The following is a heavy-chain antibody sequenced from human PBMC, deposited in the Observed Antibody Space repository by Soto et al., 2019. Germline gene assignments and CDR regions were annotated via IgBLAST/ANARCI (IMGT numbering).Heavy chain of an antibody. CDR3: AKDGRGSGSHYNSFGY. Sequence: EVQLVESGGGLIQPWGSLKLSCAASGFTVGNNYMSWVRQAPGKGLEWVSLIYSTGTTKYADSVKGRFTVSRDNAKNTLYLQMNSLRAEDTAVYYCAKDGRGSGSHYNSFGYWAQGTLVTVSS. V-gene: IGHV3-53*01. D-gene: IGHD3-10*01. J-gene: IGHJ4*02. CDR2: IYSTGTT. CDR1: GFTVGNNY.